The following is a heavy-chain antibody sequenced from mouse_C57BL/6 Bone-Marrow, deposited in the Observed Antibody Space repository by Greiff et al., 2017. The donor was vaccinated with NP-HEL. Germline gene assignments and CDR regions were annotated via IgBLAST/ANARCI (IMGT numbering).Heavy chain of an antibody. J-gene: IGHJ2*01. D-gene: IGHD3-1*01. CDR2: IYPRSGNT. CDR3: ARGLH. Sequence: VKLQESGAELARPGASVKLSCKASGYTFTSYGISWVKQRTGQGLEWIGEIYPRSGNTYYNEKFKGKATLTADKSSSTAYMELRSLTSEDSAVYFCARGLHWGQDTTLTVSS. CDR1: GYTFTSYG. V-gene: IGHV1-81*01.